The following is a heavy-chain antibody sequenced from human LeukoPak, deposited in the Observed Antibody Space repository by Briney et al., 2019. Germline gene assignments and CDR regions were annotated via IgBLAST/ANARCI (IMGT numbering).Heavy chain of an antibody. CDR1: GGTFSNYA. Sequence: SVKVSCKASGGTFSNYAFSWVRQAPGQGLEWVGGIVPIFRTTNYAEQFQGRVTITTDESTNTAYLDLSSLTSEDTAVYYCASGFAYQYFDSWGQGTLVTVSS. V-gene: IGHV1-69*05. CDR3: ASGFAYQYFDS. D-gene: IGHD2-2*01. J-gene: IGHJ4*02. CDR2: IVPIFRTT.